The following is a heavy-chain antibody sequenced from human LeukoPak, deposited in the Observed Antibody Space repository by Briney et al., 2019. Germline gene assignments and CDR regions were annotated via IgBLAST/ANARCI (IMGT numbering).Heavy chain of an antibody. V-gene: IGHV4-38-2*01. D-gene: IGHD5-18*01. J-gene: IGHJ4*02. CDR3: ARRSRETADFDY. Sequence: SETLSLTCAVSAYSISSGYDWGWIRQPPGKGLEWIGSIYYSGSTYYNPSLKSRVTISVDTSKNQFSLKLSSVTAADTAVYYCARRSRETADFDYWGQGTLVTVSS. CDR1: AYSISSGYD. CDR2: IYYSGST.